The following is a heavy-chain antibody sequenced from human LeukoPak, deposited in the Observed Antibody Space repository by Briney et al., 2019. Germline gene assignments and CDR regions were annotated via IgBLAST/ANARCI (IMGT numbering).Heavy chain of an antibody. CDR3: ARVSTWLGPRWFDP. D-gene: IGHD6-19*01. CDR1: GGSISSYY. J-gene: IGHJ5*02. Sequence: SETLSLTCTVSGGSISSYYWSWIRQPPGKGLEWIGYIYYSGSTNYNPSLKSRVTISVDTSKNQFSLKLSSVTAADTAVYYCARVSTWLGPRWFDPWGQGTLVTVSS. CDR2: IYYSGST. V-gene: IGHV4-59*12.